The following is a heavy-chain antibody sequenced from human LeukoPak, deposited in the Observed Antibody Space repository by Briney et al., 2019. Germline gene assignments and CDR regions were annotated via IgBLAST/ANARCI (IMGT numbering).Heavy chain of an antibody. CDR1: GGSFSGYY. CDR2: INHSGST. V-gene: IGHV4-34*01. Sequence: SETLSLTCAVYGGSFSGYYWSWIRQPPGKGLEWIGEINHSGSTNYNPSLKSRVTISVDTSKNQFSLKLSSVTAADTAVYYCARLPGGRERYYYYYYMDVWGKGTTVTVSS. J-gene: IGHJ6*03. D-gene: IGHD2-2*01. CDR3: ARLPGGRERYYYYYYMDV.